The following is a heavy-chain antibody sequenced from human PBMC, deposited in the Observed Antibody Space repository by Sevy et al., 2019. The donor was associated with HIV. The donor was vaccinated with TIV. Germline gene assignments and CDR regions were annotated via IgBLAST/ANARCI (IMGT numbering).Heavy chain of an antibody. V-gene: IGHV3-30*04. J-gene: IGHJ4*02. CDR2: ISYDGSNK. D-gene: IGHD2-2*02. Sequence: GGSLRLSCAASGFTFSSYAMNWVRQAPGKGLEWVAVISYDGSNKYYADSVKGRFTISRDNSKNTLYLQMNSLRAEDTAVYYCARDVGIVVVPAAIGYFEYWGQRTLVTVSS. CDR3: ARDVGIVVVPAAIGYFEY. CDR1: GFTFSSYA.